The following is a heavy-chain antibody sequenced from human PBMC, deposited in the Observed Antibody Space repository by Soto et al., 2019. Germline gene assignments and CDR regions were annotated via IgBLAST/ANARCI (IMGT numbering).Heavy chain of an antibody. J-gene: IGHJ3*02. CDR1: GFTFSSYG. V-gene: IGHV3-33*01. D-gene: IGHD2-15*01. CDR2: IWYDGSNK. CDR3: ARERWYTTPDAFDI. Sequence: QVQLVESGGGVVQPGRSLRLSCAASGFTFSSYGMHWVRQAPGKGLEWVAVIWYDGSNKYYADSVKGRFTISRDNSKNTLYLQMHSLRAEDTAVYYCARERWYTTPDAFDIWGQGTMVTVSS.